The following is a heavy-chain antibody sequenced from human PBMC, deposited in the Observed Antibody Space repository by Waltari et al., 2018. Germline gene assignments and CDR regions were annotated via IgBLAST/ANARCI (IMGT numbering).Heavy chain of an antibody. Sequence: QVQLVQSGAEVKKSGASVKVSCKASGYTFTTFSILWVRQAPGQRLEWMGWINAGNGDRKYSQKFQGRLTFTRDTSANTAYMDLSSLRSEDTAVYYCTRGIKRGYSSGPENFDYWGQGALVTVSS. CDR1: GYTFTTFS. J-gene: IGHJ4*02. V-gene: IGHV1-3*01. CDR3: TRGIKRGYSSGPENFDY. CDR2: INAGNGDR. D-gene: IGHD5-18*01.